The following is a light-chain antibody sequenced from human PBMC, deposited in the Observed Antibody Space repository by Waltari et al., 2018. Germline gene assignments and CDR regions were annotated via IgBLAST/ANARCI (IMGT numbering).Light chain of an antibody. V-gene: IGLV2-14*01. J-gene: IGLJ3*02. Sequence: QSALTQPASVSGSPGQSITISCTGTSRNVGAYDYVFWYQQHPGKAPKLMIYDVTKRPSGVSNRFSGSKSDNTASLTISGLQAEDEAYYYCSSYTGSPTLVFGGGTRLTVL. CDR3: SSYTGSPTLV. CDR2: DVT. CDR1: SRNVGAYDY.